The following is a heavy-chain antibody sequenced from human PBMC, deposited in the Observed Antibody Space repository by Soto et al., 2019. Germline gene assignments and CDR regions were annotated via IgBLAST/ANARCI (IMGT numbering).Heavy chain of an antibody. D-gene: IGHD3-3*02. Sequence: PSETLSLTCTVSGGSISSSSYYWGWIRQSPGKGLEWIGTIYYSGSTYYNPSLRSRVTTSVDTSNNQFSLKLSSVTAADTAVYYRARHSQVTNRVAFPFDPWGQGTLVTVS. CDR3: ARHSQVTNRVAFPFDP. V-gene: IGHV4-39*01. J-gene: IGHJ5*02. CDR2: IYYSGST. CDR1: GGSISSSSYY.